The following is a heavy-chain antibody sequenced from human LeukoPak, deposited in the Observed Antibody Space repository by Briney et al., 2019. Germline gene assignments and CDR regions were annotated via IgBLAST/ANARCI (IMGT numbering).Heavy chain of an antibody. D-gene: IGHD3-9*01. CDR3: ARAARYAPAAALYMDV. J-gene: IGHJ6*03. CDR1: GGSISSGDYY. Sequence: PSETLSLTCTVSGGSISSGDYYWSWIRQPPGKGLEWIGYIYYSGSTYYNPSLKSRVTISVDTSKNQFSLKLSSVTAADAAVYYCARAARYAPAAALYMDVWGKGTTVTVSS. V-gene: IGHV4-30-4*08. CDR2: IYYSGST.